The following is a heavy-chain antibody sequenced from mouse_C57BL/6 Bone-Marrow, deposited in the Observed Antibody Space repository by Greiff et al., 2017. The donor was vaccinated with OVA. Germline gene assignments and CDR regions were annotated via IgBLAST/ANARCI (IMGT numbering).Heavy chain of an antibody. CDR1: GYTFTSYW. V-gene: IGHV1-7*01. D-gene: IGHD2-3*01. CDR2: INPSSGYT. J-gene: IGHJ4*01. CDR3: AWVYDGYGYAMDY. Sequence: QVQLKESGAELAKPGASVKLSCKASGYTFTSYWMHWVKQRPGQGLEWIGYINPSSGYTKYNQKFKDKATLTADKSSSTAYMQLSSLTYEDSAVYYCAWVYDGYGYAMDYWGQGTSVTVSS.